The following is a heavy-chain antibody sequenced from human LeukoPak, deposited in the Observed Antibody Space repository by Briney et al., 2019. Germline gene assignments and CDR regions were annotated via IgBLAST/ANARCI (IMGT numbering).Heavy chain of an antibody. CDR3: ARGQSRVLLWFGAGRPYNWFDP. D-gene: IGHD3-10*01. Sequence: KTSETLSLTCAVYGGSFSGYYWSWIRQPPGKGLEWIGEINHSGSTNYNPSLKSRVTISVDTSKNQFSLKLSSVTAADTAVYYCARGQSRVLLWFGAGRPYNWFDPWGQGTLVTVSS. V-gene: IGHV4-34*01. J-gene: IGHJ5*02. CDR2: INHSGST. CDR1: GGSFSGYY.